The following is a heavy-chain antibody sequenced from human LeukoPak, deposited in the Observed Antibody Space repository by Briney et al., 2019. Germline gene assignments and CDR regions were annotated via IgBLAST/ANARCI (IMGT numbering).Heavy chain of an antibody. D-gene: IGHD3-22*01. J-gene: IGHJ4*02. Sequence: SVKVSCKASGGTFSSYAISWVRQAPGQGPEWMGGIIPIFGTANYAQKFQGRVTITTDESTSTAYVELSSLRSEDTAVYYCATPYPDYDSSGYYVFDYWGQGTLVTVSS. V-gene: IGHV1-69*05. CDR3: ATPYPDYDSSGYYVFDY. CDR1: GGTFSSYA. CDR2: IIPIFGTA.